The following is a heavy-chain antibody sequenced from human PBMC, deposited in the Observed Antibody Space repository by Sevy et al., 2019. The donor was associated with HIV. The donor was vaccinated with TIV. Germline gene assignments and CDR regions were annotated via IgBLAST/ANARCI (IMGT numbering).Heavy chain of an antibody. J-gene: IGHJ5*02. Sequence: GESLKISCTASGFTFSSYDMNWVRQAPGKGLEWVSKISSSGSSIYYADSVKGRFTISRDNAKNSLNLQMNSLRAEDTAVYYCTRYGGAFDNGFDPWGQGTLVTVSS. CDR2: ISSSGSSI. CDR1: GFTFSSYD. CDR3: TRYGGAFDNGFDP. D-gene: IGHD2-8*01. V-gene: IGHV3-48*03.